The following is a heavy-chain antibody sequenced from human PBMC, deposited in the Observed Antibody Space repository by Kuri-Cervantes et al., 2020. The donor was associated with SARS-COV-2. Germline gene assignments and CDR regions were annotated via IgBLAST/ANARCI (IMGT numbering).Heavy chain of an antibody. CDR1: GYTFTSYA. J-gene: IGHJ5*02. D-gene: IGHD3-3*01. V-gene: IGHV1-69*06. CDR2: IIPIFGTA. CDR3: ARQLRPLEWLFNNWFDP. Sequence: SVKVSCKASGYTFTSYAMHWVRQAPGQGLEWMGGIIPIFGTANYAQKFQGRVTITADKSTSTAYMELSSLRSEDTAMYYCARQLRPLEWLFNNWFDPWGQGTLVTVSS.